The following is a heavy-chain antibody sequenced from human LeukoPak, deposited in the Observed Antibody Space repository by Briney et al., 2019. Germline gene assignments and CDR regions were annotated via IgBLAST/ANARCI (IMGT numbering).Heavy chain of an antibody. Sequence: GGSLRLSCAASGFTFSTSWMNWARQAPGKGLEWVASINHNGNVNYYVDSVKGRFTISRDNAKNSLYLQMSNLRAEDTAVYFCARGGGLDVWGQGATVTVSS. CDR2: INHNGNVN. CDR3: ARGGGLDV. V-gene: IGHV3-7*03. J-gene: IGHJ6*02. CDR1: GFTFSTSW. D-gene: IGHD3-16*01.